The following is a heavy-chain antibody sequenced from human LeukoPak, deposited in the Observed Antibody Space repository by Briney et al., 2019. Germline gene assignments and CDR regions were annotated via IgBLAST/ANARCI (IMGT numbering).Heavy chain of an antibody. Sequence: GGSLRLSCAAPGFMFHDYAVHWVRQAPGKGLEWVSLISGDGGSTFYADSVKGRFTISRDNGKNSLYLQMNSLRSDDTALYYCARESESSGWYDYWGQGTLVTVSS. D-gene: IGHD6-19*01. CDR3: ARESESSGWYDY. V-gene: IGHV3-43*02. J-gene: IGHJ4*02. CDR1: GFMFHDYA. CDR2: ISGDGGST.